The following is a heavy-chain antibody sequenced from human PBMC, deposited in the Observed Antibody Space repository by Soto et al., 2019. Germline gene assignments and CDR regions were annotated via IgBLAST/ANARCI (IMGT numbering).Heavy chain of an antibody. J-gene: IGHJ4*02. D-gene: IGHD2-21*01. V-gene: IGHV4-59*01. CDR1: GGSINTYS. Sequence: SETLSLTCTVSGGSINTYSWGWIRQPPGKGLEWITYTYHSGTTKYNPSLRSRVTISLDMSKNQFSLRLNSVTAADTAVYYCARVPHLVVFDFWGQGTRVTVSS. CDR3: ARVPHLVVFDF. CDR2: TYHSGTT.